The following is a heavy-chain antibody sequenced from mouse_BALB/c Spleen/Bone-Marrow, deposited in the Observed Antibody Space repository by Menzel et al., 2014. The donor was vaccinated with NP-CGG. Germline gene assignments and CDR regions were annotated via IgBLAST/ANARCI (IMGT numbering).Heavy chain of an antibody. CDR2: TWRGGST. CDR3: AKIGTTTGAMDY. V-gene: IGHV2-5*01. D-gene: IGHD2-14*01. Sequence: VQLQQSGPGLVQPSQSLSITCTVSGFSLTSYGVHWVRPSPGKGLEWLGVTWRGGSTDYNAAFMSRLSITKDNSKSQVFFKMNSLQADDTAIYYCAKIGTTTGAMDYWGQGTSVTVSS. J-gene: IGHJ4*01. CDR1: GFSLTSYG.